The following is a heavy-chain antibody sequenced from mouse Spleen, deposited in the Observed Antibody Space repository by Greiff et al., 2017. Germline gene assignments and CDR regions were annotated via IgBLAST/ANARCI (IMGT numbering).Heavy chain of an antibody. Sequence: QVQLKQSGPGLVAPSQSLSITCTISGFSLTSYGVHWVRQPPGKGLEWLVVIWSDGSTTYNSALKSRLSISKDNSKSQVFLKMNSLQTDDTAMYYCARHNYYGSSGYAMDYWGQGTSVTVSS. CDR1: GFSLTSYG. V-gene: IGHV2-6-1*01. J-gene: IGHJ4*01. CDR3: ARHNYYGSSGYAMDY. D-gene: IGHD1-1*01. CDR2: IWSDGST.